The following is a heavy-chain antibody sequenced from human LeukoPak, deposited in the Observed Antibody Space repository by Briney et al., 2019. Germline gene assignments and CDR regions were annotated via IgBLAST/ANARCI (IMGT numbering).Heavy chain of an antibody. D-gene: IGHD3-16*01. CDR3: ATLYSRGY. CDR1: GGSFSGYY. V-gene: IGHV4-34*01. Sequence: SETLSLTCAVYGGSFSGYYWSWIRQPPGKGLEWIGEINHSGSTNYNPSLKSRVTISVDTSKNQFSLKLSSVTAADTVVYYCATLYSRGYWGQGTLVTVSS. J-gene: IGHJ4*02. CDR2: INHSGST.